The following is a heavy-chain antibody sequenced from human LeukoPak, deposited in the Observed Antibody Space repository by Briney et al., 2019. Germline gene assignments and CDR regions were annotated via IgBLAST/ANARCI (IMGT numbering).Heavy chain of an antibody. Sequence: SETLSLTCTVSGGSISSYYWSWIRQPPGKGLEWIGYIYYSGSTNYNPSLKSRVTISVDTSKNQFSLKLSSVTAADTAVYYCARALNYGSGSYWYNWSDPWGQGTLVTVSS. CDR1: GGSISSYY. D-gene: IGHD3-10*01. CDR2: IYYSGST. CDR3: ARALNYGSGSYWYNWSDP. V-gene: IGHV4-59*01. J-gene: IGHJ5*02.